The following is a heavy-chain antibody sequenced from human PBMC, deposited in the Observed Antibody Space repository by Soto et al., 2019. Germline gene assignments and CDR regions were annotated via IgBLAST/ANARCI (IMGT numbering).Heavy chain of an antibody. J-gene: IGHJ6*02. CDR3: ASRNYGHFDYGLEV. CDR2: ITAVNGNT. CDR1: GYTFTSYS. D-gene: IGHD3-10*01. Sequence: QVELVQSRAEVEKPGPSVKVSCKACGYTFTSYSIHWLRQAPGQRLEWMGWITAVNGNTKYSHKFQDRFTFTRDTSASTAYMELSSLRPEDTAVYYCASRNYGHFDYGLEVWGQGTTVTVSS. V-gene: IGHV1-3*01.